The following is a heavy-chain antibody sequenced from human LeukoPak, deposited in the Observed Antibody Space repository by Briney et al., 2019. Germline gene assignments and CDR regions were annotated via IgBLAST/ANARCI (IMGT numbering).Heavy chain of an antibody. Sequence: PGGSLRLSCAASGFTFSSYAMSWVRQPPGKGLEWVSAISGSGGSTYYADSVKGRFTISRDNSKNTLYLQMNSLRAEDTAVYYCAKSPTYYYDSSGYYYFDYWGRGTLVTVSS. J-gene: IGHJ4*02. CDR3: AKSPTYYYDSSGYYYFDY. CDR2: ISGSGGST. CDR1: GFTFSSYA. D-gene: IGHD3-22*01. V-gene: IGHV3-23*01.